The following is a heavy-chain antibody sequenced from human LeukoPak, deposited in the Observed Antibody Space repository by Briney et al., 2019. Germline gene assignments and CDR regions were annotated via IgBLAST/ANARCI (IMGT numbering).Heavy chain of an antibody. D-gene: IGHD3-16*01. CDR2: IYSGGST. Sequence: GGSLRLSCAASGFTVSSNYMSWVRQAPGKGPEWVSVIYSGGSTYYADSVKGRFTISRDISKNTVYLQMNSLTAEDTAVYYCTRERRGWGQGTLVTVSS. V-gene: IGHV3-66*01. CDR3: TRERRG. CDR1: GFTVSSNY. J-gene: IGHJ4*02.